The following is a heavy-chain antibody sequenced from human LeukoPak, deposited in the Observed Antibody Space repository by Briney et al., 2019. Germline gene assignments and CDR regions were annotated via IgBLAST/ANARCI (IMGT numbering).Heavy chain of an antibody. CDR1: GFTVSSNY. D-gene: IGHD4-17*01. Sequence: GSLILSCAASGFTVSSNYMSWVRQAPGKGLEWVSVIYSGGSTYYADSVKGRFTISRDNSKNTLYLQMNSLRAEDTAVYYCASLYPVTPGWFDPWGQGTLVTVSS. CDR3: ASLYPVTPGWFDP. CDR2: IYSGGST. J-gene: IGHJ5*02. V-gene: IGHV3-53*01.